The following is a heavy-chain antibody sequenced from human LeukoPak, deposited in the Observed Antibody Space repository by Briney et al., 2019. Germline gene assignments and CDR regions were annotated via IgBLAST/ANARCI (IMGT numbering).Heavy chain of an antibody. V-gene: IGHV3-9*01. J-gene: IGHJ4*02. D-gene: IGHD6-13*01. Sequence: SLRLSCAASGFTFDDYAMHWVRQAPGKGLEWVSGISWNSGSIDYADSVKGRFTISRDNAKNSPYLQMNSLRAEDTALYYCAKDRYSISWRLFDYWGQGTLVTVSS. CDR1: GFTFDDYA. CDR3: AKDRYSISWRLFDY. CDR2: ISWNSGSI.